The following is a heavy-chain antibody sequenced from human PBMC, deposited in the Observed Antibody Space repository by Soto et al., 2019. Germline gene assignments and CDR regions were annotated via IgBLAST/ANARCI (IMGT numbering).Heavy chain of an antibody. V-gene: IGHV3-7*01. D-gene: IGHD2-2*01. Sequence: GGSLRLSCAASGFTFSSYWMSWVRQAPGKGLEWVANIKQDGSEKYYVDSVKGRFTISRDNAKNSLYLQMNSLRAEDTAVYYCARGESRIVVVPAAMLDYWGQGTLVTVSS. J-gene: IGHJ4*02. CDR2: IKQDGSEK. CDR3: ARGESRIVVVPAAMLDY. CDR1: GFTFSSYW.